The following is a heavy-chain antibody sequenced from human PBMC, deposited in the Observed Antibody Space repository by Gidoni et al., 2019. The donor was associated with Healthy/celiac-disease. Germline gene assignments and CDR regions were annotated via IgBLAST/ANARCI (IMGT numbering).Heavy chain of an antibody. J-gene: IGHJ4*02. Sequence: QVQLVQSGAEVKKPGSSVKVSCKASGGTFSSYAISWVLQAPGQGLEWMGGISPIFGTANYAQKFQGRVTITADESTSTAYMELSSLRSEDTAVYYCARTHVDTAMVLDYWGQGTLVTVSS. D-gene: IGHD5-18*01. CDR2: ISPIFGTA. CDR1: GGTFSSYA. V-gene: IGHV1-69*01. CDR3: ARTHVDTAMVLDY.